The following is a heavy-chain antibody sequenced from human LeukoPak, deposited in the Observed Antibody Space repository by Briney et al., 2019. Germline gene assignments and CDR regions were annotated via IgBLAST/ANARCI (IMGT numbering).Heavy chain of an antibody. V-gene: IGHV3-7*01. Sequence: PGGSLRLSCVFSGFTISNYWVKWVRRTPGKELEWVASINEDGSGKYSMDSVKDRVTISRDNAKNSLDLQINSLTVEDTAIYYCVRDDGDVWGKGTTVTVSS. CDR1: GFTISNYW. CDR2: INEDGSGK. CDR3: VRDDGDV. J-gene: IGHJ6*04.